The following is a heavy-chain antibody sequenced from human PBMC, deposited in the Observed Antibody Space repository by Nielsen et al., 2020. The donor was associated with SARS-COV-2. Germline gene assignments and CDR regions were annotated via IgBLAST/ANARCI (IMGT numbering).Heavy chain of an antibody. CDR1: GYTLTELS. CDR2: FDPEDGET. V-gene: IGHV1-24*01. Sequence: ASVKVSCKVSGYTLTELSMHWVRQAPGKGLEWMGGFDPEDGETIYAQKFQGRVTMTTDTSTSTAYMELRSLRSDDTAVYYCARVLLWFGELSTEYNWFDPWGQGTLVTVSS. D-gene: IGHD3-10*01. CDR3: ARVLLWFGELSTEYNWFDP. J-gene: IGHJ5*02.